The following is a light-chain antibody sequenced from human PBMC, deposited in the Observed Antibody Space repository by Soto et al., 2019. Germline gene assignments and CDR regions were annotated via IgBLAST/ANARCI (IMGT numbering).Light chain of an antibody. CDR3: QSYDSSPLV. J-gene: IGLJ1*01. CDR1: SSNIGTGYD. CDR2: GNS. V-gene: IGLV1-40*01. Sequence: HSVLTQPPSVSGAPGQRVTISCTGSSSNIGTGYDVHWYQQLPGTAPKLLIYGNSNRPSGVPDRFSGSKSGTSASLAITGLQAEDEADYYCQSYDSSPLVFGTGTRSPS.